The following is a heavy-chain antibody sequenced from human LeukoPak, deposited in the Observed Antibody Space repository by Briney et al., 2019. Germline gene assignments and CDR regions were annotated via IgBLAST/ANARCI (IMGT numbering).Heavy chain of an antibody. J-gene: IGHJ4*02. CDR2: ISDNGGST. CDR1: GLTFSDYG. V-gene: IGHV3-23*01. D-gene: IGHD6-13*01. CDR3: AKDRSSSSSWYVDY. Sequence: AGGSLRLSCAASGLTFSDYGMSWVRQTPGKGLEWVSAISDNGGSTYYADSVKGRFTISRDSSRNTLYLQMNSLRVEDTAVYYCAKDRSSSSSWYVDYWGQGTLVTVSS.